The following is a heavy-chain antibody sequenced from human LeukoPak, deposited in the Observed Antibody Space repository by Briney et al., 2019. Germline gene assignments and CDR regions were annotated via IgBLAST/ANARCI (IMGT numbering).Heavy chain of an antibody. CDR3: ARLTTTVTTPFDY. D-gene: IGHD4-17*01. J-gene: IGHJ4*02. V-gene: IGHV3-21*01. Sequence: GGSLRLSCAASGFTFSIYNMSWVRQAPGKGLEWVSSISSSSSYIYYADSVKGRFTISRENAKNSLYLQMNSLRAEDTAVYYCARLTTTVTTPFDYWGQGTLVTVSS. CDR2: ISSSSSYI. CDR1: GFTFSIYN.